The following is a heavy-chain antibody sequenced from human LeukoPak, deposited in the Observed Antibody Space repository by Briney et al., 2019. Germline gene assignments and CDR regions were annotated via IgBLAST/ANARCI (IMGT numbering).Heavy chain of an antibody. V-gene: IGHV3-7*01. Sequence: ETLSLTCTVSGGSISSSSYYWGWIRQPPGKGLEWVANIKQDGSEKYYVDSVKGRFTISRGNAKNSLYLQMNSLRAEDTAVYFCAGGSGWVTDSWGQGTLDTVSA. CDR1: GGSISSSSYY. J-gene: IGHJ4*02. CDR3: AGGSGWVTDS. D-gene: IGHD6-19*01. CDR2: IKQDGSEK.